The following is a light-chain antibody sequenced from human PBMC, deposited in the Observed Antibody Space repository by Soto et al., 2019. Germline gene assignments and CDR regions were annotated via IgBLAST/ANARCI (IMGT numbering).Light chain of an antibody. CDR1: QSISIC. V-gene: IGKV1-5*03. Sequence: DIQMTQSPSTLSASVGDRVAISCRASQSISICLAWYQQKPGKAPKLLVSKASSLESGVPSKFSGSGSGTEFTLTSSSLQPDDFATYYCQQYNDYSWTFGQGTKVEL. CDR2: KAS. J-gene: IGKJ1*01. CDR3: QQYNDYSWT.